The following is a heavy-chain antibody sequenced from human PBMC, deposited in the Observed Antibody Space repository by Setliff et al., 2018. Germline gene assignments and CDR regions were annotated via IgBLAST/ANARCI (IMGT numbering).Heavy chain of an antibody. Sequence: KPSETLSLTCTVSGGSISSSSYYWGWIRQPPGKGLEWIGSIYYSGSTYYNPSLKSRVTISVDTSKNQFSLKLSSVTAADTAVYYCVRGPNWNYEGAWDYWGQGTLVTVSS. J-gene: IGHJ4*02. CDR1: GGSISSSSYY. CDR2: IYYSGST. D-gene: IGHD1-7*01. V-gene: IGHV4-39*01. CDR3: VRGPNWNYEGAWDY.